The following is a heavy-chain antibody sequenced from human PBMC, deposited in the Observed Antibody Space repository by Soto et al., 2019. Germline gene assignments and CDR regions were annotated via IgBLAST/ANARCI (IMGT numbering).Heavy chain of an antibody. D-gene: IGHD6-13*01. Sequence: QVQLVQSGAEVKKPGASVKVSCKASGYTFTSYGISWVRQAPGQGLEWMGWISAYNGNTNYAQKLQGRVTMTTDTSMSSAYMELRSLGSDDTAVYYCARGGVRIAAAGNSRVGDYWGQGTLVTVSS. V-gene: IGHV1-18*04. CDR2: ISAYNGNT. CDR3: ARGGVRIAAAGNSRVGDY. J-gene: IGHJ4*02. CDR1: GYTFTSYG.